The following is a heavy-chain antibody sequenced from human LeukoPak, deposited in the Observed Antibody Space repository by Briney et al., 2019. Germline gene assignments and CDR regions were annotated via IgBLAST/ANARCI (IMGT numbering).Heavy chain of an antibody. CDR2: IYYSGST. J-gene: IGHJ4*02. Sequence: SETLSLTCTVPGGSISSYYWSWIRQPPGKGLEWIGYIYYSGSTNYNPSLKSRVTISVDTSKNQFSLKLSSVTAADTAVYYCARDSAGVVGAIYFDYWGQGTLVTVSS. CDR3: ARDSAGVVGAIYFDY. CDR1: GGSISSYY. D-gene: IGHD1-26*01. V-gene: IGHV4-59*01.